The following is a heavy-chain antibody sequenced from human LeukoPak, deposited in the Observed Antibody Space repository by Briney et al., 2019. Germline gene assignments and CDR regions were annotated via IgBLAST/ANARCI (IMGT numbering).Heavy chain of an antibody. CDR3: ARDYPYWYFDL. J-gene: IGHJ2*01. Sequence: PSETLSLTCTVSGGSISSDHWSWIRQPAGKGLEGFGRIYTSGSTNYNPSLRSRVTMSVDTSKNQFSLKLSSVTAAETAVYYCARDYPYWYFDLWGRGTLVTVSS. V-gene: IGHV4-4*07. CDR1: GGSISSDH. D-gene: IGHD3-16*02. CDR2: IYTSGST.